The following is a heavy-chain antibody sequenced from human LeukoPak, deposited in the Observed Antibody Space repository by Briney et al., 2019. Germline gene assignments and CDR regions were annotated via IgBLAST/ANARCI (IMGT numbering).Heavy chain of an antibody. D-gene: IGHD3-3*01. V-gene: IGHV1-46*01. J-gene: IGHJ4*02. CDR2: INPSGGST. Sequence: ASVKVSCKASGYTFTSYYMHWVRQAPGQGLEWMGIINPSGGSTSYAQKFQGRVTMTRDTSTSTVYMELSSLRSEDTAVYYCARGSGYYLFEWELPLNFDYWGQGTLVTVSS. CDR1: GYTFTSYY. CDR3: ARGSGYYLFEWELPLNFDY.